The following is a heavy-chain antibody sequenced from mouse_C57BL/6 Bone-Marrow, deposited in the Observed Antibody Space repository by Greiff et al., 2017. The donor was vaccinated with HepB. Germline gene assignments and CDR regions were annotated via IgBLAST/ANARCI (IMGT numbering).Heavy chain of an antibody. J-gene: IGHJ1*03. Sequence: EVKRVESGGGLVQPGGSLKLSCAASGFTFSDYGMAWVRQAPRKGPEWVAFISNLAYSIYYADTVTGRFTISRENAKNTLYLEMSSLRSEDTAMYYCARPPSYYGSTHWYFDVWGTGTTVTVSS. D-gene: IGHD1-1*01. CDR3: ARPPSYYGSTHWYFDV. V-gene: IGHV5-15*01. CDR1: GFTFSDYG. CDR2: ISNLAYSI.